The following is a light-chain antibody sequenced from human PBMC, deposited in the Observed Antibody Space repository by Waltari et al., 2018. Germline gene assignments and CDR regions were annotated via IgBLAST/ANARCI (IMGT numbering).Light chain of an antibody. CDR3: SSYTTSSAPGV. V-gene: IGLV2-14*01. CDR2: EVS. Sequence: QSALTQPASVSGSPGQSITISCSGTDSDVGAYDFVPWYQQHPGKAPHLIIYEVSNRPSGISNRFSASKSGNTASLTISGLQAEDEADYYCSSYTTSSAPGVFGTGTRVT. CDR1: DSDVGAYDF. J-gene: IGLJ1*01.